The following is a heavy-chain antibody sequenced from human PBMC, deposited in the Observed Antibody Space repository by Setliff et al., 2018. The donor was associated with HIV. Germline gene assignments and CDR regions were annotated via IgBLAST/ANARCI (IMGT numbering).Heavy chain of an antibody. J-gene: IGHJ4*01. Sequence: SETLSLTCTVSGASIWNYYWSWIRQPPGKGLEWIGYVYHSGGTNYNPSFKSRVTISADTSKNQFSLKLSSVTAADTAVYYCARDSRWLQFPYFDSWGQGTPVTVSS. CDR3: ARDSRWLQFPYFDS. CDR1: GASIWNYY. V-gene: IGHV4-59*12. D-gene: IGHD5-12*01. CDR2: VYHSGGT.